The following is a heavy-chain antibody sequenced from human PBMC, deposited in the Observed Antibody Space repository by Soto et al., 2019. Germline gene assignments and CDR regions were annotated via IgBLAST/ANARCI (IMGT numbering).Heavy chain of an antibody. CDR3: ARQIWGVIAVAGNRDY. V-gene: IGHV4-39*01. D-gene: IGHD6-19*01. CDR1: GGSISSSSYY. CDR2: IYYSGST. J-gene: IGHJ4*02. Sequence: SETLSLTCTVSGGSISSSSYYWGWIRQPPGKGLEWIGSIYYSGSTYYNPSLKSRVTISVDTSKNQFSLKLSSVTAADTAVYYCARQIWGVIAVAGNRDYWGQGTLVTVSS.